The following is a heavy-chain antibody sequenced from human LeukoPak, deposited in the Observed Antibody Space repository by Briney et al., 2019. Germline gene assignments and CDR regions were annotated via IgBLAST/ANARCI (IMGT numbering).Heavy chain of an antibody. CDR2: IYYSGST. J-gene: IGHJ6*02. Sequence: EPSETLSLTCTVSGGSISSYYWSWIRQPPGKGLEWIGYIYYSGSTNYNPSLKSRVTISVDTSKNQFSLKLSSVTAADTAVYYCARGDLYCSGGSCYLSYYYYGMDVWGQGTTVTVSS. V-gene: IGHV4-59*08. CDR3: ARGDLYCSGGSCYLSYYYYGMDV. CDR1: GGSISSYY. D-gene: IGHD2-15*01.